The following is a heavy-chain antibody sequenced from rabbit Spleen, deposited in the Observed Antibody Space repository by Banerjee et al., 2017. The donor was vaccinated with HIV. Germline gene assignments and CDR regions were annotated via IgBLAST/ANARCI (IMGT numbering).Heavy chain of an antibody. D-gene: IGHD8-1*01. J-gene: IGHJ6*01. V-gene: IGHV1S45*01. CDR2: INTYTDKG. CDR1: GFSFSDRDV. Sequence: QEQLVESGGGLVKPEGSLTLTCKASGFSFSDRDVMCWVRQAPGKGLEWIACINTYTDKGVYAPWAKGRFTIPRPSSTTVSLHVSSLPAAYTATYSCARDASCSFSTYGLDFWGPVTLVTVS. CDR3: ARDASCSFSTYGLDF.